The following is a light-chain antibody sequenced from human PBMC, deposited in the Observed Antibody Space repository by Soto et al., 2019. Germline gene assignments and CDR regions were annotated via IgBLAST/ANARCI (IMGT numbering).Light chain of an antibody. J-gene: IGKJ2*01. CDR1: QTVNSDY. V-gene: IGKV3-20*01. CDR3: QHYDGSRRT. Sequence: ETVLTQSPGTVSLSPGERATLSCTTSQTVNSDYLAGYQQKPGQAPRLLIYGVFNRATGIPHRFSGSGSGTYFTLTISVLEPEDSAVYYCQHYDGSRRTFGQATNVEL. CDR2: GVF.